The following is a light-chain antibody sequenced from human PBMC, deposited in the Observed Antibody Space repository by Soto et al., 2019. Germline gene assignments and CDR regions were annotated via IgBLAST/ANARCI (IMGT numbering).Light chain of an antibody. CDR3: RSYAGSNRLV. J-gene: IGLJ2*01. V-gene: IGLV2-8*01. CDR2: EVN. CDR1: SSDVGNYNF. Sequence: QSALTQPPSASGSPGQSVTISCTGTSSDVGNYNFVSWYQQHPGKAPKLMIYEVNKRPSGVPDRFSGSKSGNTASLTVSGLQADDEADYYCRSYAGSNRLVFGGGTKLTVL.